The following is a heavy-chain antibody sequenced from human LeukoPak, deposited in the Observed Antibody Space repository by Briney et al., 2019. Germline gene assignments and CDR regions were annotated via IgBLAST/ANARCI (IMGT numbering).Heavy chain of an antibody. CDR3: TTDPSSLNYYYYYGMDV. J-gene: IGHJ6*02. CDR1: GFTFSSAW. CDR2: IKSKTDGGTT. Sequence: GGSLRLSCAASGFTFSSAWMSWVRQAPGKGLEWVGRIKSKTDGGTTDYAAPVKGRFTISRDDSKNTLYLQMNSLKTEDTAVYYCTTDPSSLNYYYYYGMDVWGQGTTVTVSS. V-gene: IGHV3-15*01.